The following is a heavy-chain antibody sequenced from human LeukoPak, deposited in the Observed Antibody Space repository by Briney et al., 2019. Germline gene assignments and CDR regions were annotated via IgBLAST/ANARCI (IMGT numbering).Heavy chain of an antibody. Sequence: ASVKVSCKASGYTFTSYYIHWVRQAPGQGLEWMGIINPSRGSTSYAQKFQGRVTMTRDTSISTAYMELSRLRSDDTAVYYCARERYYYDSSGPRLDFQHWGQGTLVTVSS. D-gene: IGHD3-22*01. CDR2: INPSRGST. V-gene: IGHV1-46*01. CDR3: ARERYYYDSSGPRLDFQH. J-gene: IGHJ1*01. CDR1: GYTFTSYY.